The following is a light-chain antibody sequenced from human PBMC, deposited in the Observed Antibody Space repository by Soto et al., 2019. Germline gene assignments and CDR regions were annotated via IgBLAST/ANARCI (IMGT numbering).Light chain of an antibody. CDR2: DVT. CDR1: SSDVGGYYF. CDR3: CSYAGSFNYV. J-gene: IGLJ1*01. Sequence: QSALTRPRSVSGSPGQSVTISCTGTSSDVGGYYFVSWYQQHPGKAPKLMIYDVTKRPSGVPDRFSGSKSGNTASLTISGLQAEDEADYYCCSYAGSFNYVFGTGTKVTVL. V-gene: IGLV2-11*01.